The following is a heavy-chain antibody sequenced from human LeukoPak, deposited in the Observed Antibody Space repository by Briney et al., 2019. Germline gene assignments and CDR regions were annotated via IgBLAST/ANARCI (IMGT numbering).Heavy chain of an antibody. D-gene: IGHD4/OR15-4a*01. CDR2: IYHSGST. V-gene: IGHV4-4*02. J-gene: IGHJ5*02. CDR3: ARWALYGDHAWFDP. Sequence: SGTLSLTCAVSGGSISSSNWWSWVRQPPGKGLEWIGEIYHSGSTNYNPSLKSRVTISVDKSKNQFPLKLSSVTAADTAVYYCARWALYGDHAWFDPWGQGTLVTVSS. CDR1: GGSISSSNW.